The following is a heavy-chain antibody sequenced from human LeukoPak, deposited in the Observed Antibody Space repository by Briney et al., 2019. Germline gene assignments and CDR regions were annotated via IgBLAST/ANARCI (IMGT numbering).Heavy chain of an antibody. Sequence: PGGSLRLSCAASGFTFSSYWMSWVRQAPGKGLEWVANIKQDGSEKYYVDSVKGRFTISRDNAKNSLYLQMNSLRAEDTAVYYCARGRVPAALLPDYWGQGTLVTVSS. V-gene: IGHV3-7*01. D-gene: IGHD2-2*01. CDR2: IKQDGSEK. J-gene: IGHJ4*02. CDR3: ARGRVPAALLPDY. CDR1: GFTFSSYW.